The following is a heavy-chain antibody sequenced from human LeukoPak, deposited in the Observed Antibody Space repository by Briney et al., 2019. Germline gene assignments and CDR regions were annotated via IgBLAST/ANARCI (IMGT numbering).Heavy chain of an antibody. D-gene: IGHD4-17*01. J-gene: IGHJ3*02. Sequence: GGSLRLSCTASGFTFGDYAMSWFRQAPGKGLEWVGFIRSKAYGGTTEYAASVKGRFTISRDDSKSIAYLQMNSLKTEDTAVYYCTRDEVDYGDYNAFDIWGQGTMVTVSS. CDR2: IRSKAYGGTT. CDR3: TRDEVDYGDYNAFDI. V-gene: IGHV3-49*03. CDR1: GFTFGDYA.